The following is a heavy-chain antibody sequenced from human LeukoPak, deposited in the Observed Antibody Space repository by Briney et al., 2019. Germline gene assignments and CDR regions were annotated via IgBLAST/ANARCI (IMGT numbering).Heavy chain of an antibody. D-gene: IGHD2-21*01. CDR3: ARAGVVVAGAFDI. CDR1: GGSISSYY. V-gene: IGHV4-59*08. Sequence: SETLSLTCTVSGGSISSYYWSWIRQPPGKGLEWIGYIYYSGSTNYNPSLKSRVTISVDTSKNQFSLKLSSVTAADTAVYYCARAGVVVAGAFDIWGQGTMVTVSS. CDR2: IYYSGST. J-gene: IGHJ3*02.